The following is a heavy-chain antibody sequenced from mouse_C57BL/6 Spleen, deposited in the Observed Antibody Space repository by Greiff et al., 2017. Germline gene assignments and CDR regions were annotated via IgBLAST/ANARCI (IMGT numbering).Heavy chain of an antibody. J-gene: IGHJ4*01. CDR3: ARRASTGSDMDY. CDR1: GYTFTSYW. CDR2: IDPSDSYT. Sequence: VQLQQPGAGLVKPGASVKLSCKASGYTFTSYWMQWVKQRPGQGLEWIGEIDPSDSYTNYNQKFKGKATLTVDTSSSTAYMQLSSLTSEDSAVYYCARRASTGSDMDYWGQGTSVTVSS. D-gene: IGHD4-1*02. V-gene: IGHV1-50*01.